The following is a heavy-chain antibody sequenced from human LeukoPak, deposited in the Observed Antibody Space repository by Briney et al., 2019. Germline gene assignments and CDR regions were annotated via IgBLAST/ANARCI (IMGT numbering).Heavy chain of an antibody. J-gene: IGHJ4*02. Sequence: GGSLRLSRAASGFTFSSYWMYWVRQAPGKGLVWVSRINTDGSSTSYADSVKGRFSISRDNAKNTLDLQMNSLRADDTAVYYCARQTGATTTGGYYFDHWGQGTLVTVSS. V-gene: IGHV3-74*01. CDR1: GFTFSSYW. D-gene: IGHD1-26*01. CDR3: ARQTGATTTGGYYFDH. CDR2: INTDGSST.